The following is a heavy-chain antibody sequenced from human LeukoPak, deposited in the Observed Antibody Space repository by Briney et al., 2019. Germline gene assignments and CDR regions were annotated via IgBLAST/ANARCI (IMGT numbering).Heavy chain of an antibody. CDR2: TNAGNGNT. D-gene: IGHD2-21*02. CDR3: ARGTREDRLAYCGGDCYTGDAFDI. Sequence: GASVKVSCKASGYTFTSYAVHWVRQAPGQRLEWMGWTNAGNGNTKYSQKFQGRVTITRDTSASTAYMELSSLRSEDTAVYYCARGTREDRLAYCGGDCYTGDAFDIWGQGTMVTVSS. J-gene: IGHJ3*02. V-gene: IGHV1-3*01. CDR1: GYTFTSYA.